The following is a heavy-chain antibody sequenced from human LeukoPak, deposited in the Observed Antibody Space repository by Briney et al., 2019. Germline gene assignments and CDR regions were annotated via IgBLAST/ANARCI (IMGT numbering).Heavy chain of an antibody. CDR2: IYTSGST. D-gene: IGHD3-22*01. CDR3: ARDRNYYDSSGYHDY. CDR1: GGSIRSYY. Sequence: PSETLSLTCTVSGGSIRSYYWSWIRQPAGRGLEWIGRIYTSGSTIFNPSLKSRVTMSVDTSKNQFSLKLSSVTAADTAVYYCARDRNYYDSSGYHDYWGQGTLVTVSS. V-gene: IGHV4-4*07. J-gene: IGHJ4*02.